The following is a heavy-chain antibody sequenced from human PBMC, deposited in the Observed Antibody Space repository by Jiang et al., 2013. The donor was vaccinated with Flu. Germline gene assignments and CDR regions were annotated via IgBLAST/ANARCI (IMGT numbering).Heavy chain of an antibody. CDR1: SFTSYW. Sequence: SFTSYWIGWVRQMPGKGLEWMGIIYPGDSDTRYSPSFQGQVTISADKSISTAYLQWSSLKASDTAMYYCARLLMITFGGVIAPFDYWGQGTLVTVSS. J-gene: IGHJ4*02. D-gene: IGHD3-16*02. CDR3: ARLLMITFGGVIAPFDY. CDR2: IYPGDSDT. V-gene: IGHV5-51*01.